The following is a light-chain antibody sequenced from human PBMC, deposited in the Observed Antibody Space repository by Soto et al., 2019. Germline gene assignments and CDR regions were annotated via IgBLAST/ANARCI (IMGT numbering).Light chain of an antibody. CDR1: SSDIGSYDL. V-gene: IGLV2-23*02. Sequence: QSVLTQPASVSGSPGQSITISCTGTSSDIGSYDLVSWYQQHPGTAPKLIIYEVTKRPSGVSTRFSGSKSGNTASLTISGLQAVDEADYYCCSYVGATTYAFGSGTKVTAL. CDR3: CSYVGATTYA. CDR2: EVT. J-gene: IGLJ1*01.